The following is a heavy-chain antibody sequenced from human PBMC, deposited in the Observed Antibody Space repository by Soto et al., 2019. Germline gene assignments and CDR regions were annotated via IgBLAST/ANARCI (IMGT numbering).Heavy chain of an antibody. CDR2: IYSGGDT. CDR1: GVTVSNNY. CDR3: AKGTGGDN. V-gene: IGHV3-66*01. Sequence: EVQLVESGGGLVQPGESLRLSCAASGVTVSNNYMTWVRQAPGKGLEWVSLIYSGGDTYYADSVKGRFTISRDNSKNTLSLQMNSLRVEDTAVYYCAKGTGGDNWGQGTLVAVSS. D-gene: IGHD2-2*01. J-gene: IGHJ4*02.